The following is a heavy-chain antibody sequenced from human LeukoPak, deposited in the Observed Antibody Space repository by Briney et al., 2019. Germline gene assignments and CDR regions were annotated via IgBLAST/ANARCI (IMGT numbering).Heavy chain of an antibody. V-gene: IGHV4-39*07. D-gene: IGHD2-2*01. CDR2: IYYSGST. J-gene: IGHJ4*02. CDR1: GGSISSSSYY. CDR3: ARQTDYCSSTSCSPYFDY. Sequence: SETLSLTCTVSGGSISSSSYYWGWIRQPPGKGLEWIGSIYYSGSTYYNPSLKSRVTISVDTSKNQFSLKLSSVTAADTAVYYCARQTDYCSSTSCSPYFDYWGQGTLVTVSS.